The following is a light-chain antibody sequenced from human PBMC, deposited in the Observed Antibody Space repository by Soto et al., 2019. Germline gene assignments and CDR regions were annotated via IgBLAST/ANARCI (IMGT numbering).Light chain of an antibody. V-gene: IGKV3-15*01. CDR3: QQYNNWPPGT. J-gene: IGKJ3*01. Sequence: EIVMTQSPATLSVSPGERATLSCRASQSVSSNLAWYQQKPGQAPRLLIYGASTRATGIPARFSGSGSGTEFTLTISSLQSEDFAVYYCQQYNNWPPGTFGHGTKVHIK. CDR1: QSVSSN. CDR2: GAS.